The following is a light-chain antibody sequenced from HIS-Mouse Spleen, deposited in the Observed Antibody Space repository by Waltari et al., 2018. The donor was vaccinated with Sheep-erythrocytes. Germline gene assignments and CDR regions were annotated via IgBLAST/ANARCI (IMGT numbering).Light chain of an antibody. CDR1: SSDVGGYNY. V-gene: IGLV2-11*01. J-gene: IGLJ1*01. Sequence: QSALTQPRSVSGSPGQSVTISCTGTSSDVGGYNYVSWYQQHPGKAATLMIYDVSKRPQGVPERFSGSKSGNAASLTISGLQAEDEADYYCCSYAGSYNHVFATGAKVTVL. CDR2: DVS. CDR3: CSYAGSYNHV.